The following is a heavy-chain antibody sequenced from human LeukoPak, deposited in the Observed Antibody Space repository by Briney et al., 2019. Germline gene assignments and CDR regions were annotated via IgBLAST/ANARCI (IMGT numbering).Heavy chain of an antibody. D-gene: IGHD1-26*01. V-gene: IGHV3-21*04. CDR1: GFTFSSYS. Sequence: GGFLRLSCAASGFTFSSYSMNWVRQAPGKGLEWVSSISSSSSYIYYADSVEGRFTISRDNSKNTLYLQMNSLRVEDTAVYYCARDRKWEIRNYNYYGLDVWGQGTTVTVSS. CDR2: ISSSSSYI. J-gene: IGHJ6*02. CDR3: ARDRKWEIRNYNYYGLDV.